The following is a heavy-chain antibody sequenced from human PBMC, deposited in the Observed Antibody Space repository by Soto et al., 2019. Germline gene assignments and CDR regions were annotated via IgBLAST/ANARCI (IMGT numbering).Heavy chain of an antibody. CDR2: INPNSGDT. CDR1: GYTFTGYY. Sequence: QAQLVQSGTEVKRPGDSVKVSCKASGYTFTGYYVHWVRQAPGQGLEWMGWINPNSGDTYLAQRFQGRVTMNRDTSIGTAYMELRGLTSDDTAEYYCAKGGAIVAAGTRVYLYNAMDVWGQGTTVTVPS. CDR3: AKGGAIVAAGTRVYLYNAMDV. J-gene: IGHJ6*02. V-gene: IGHV1-2*02. D-gene: IGHD1-26*01.